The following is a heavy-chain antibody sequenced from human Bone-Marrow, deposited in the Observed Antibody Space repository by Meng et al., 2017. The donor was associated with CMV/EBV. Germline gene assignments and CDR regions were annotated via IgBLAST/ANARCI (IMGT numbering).Heavy chain of an antibody. CDR1: GGSISSSSYY. CDR2: IYYSGST. J-gene: IGHJ4*02. D-gene: IGHD3-3*01. CDR3: LVEWLLSQY. Sequence: GSLRLSCTVSGGSISSSSYYWGWIRQPPGKGLEWIGSIYYSGSTYYNPSLKSRVTISVDTSKNQFSLKLSSVTAADTAVYYCLVEWLLSQYWGQGTLVTCSS. V-gene: IGHV4-39*01.